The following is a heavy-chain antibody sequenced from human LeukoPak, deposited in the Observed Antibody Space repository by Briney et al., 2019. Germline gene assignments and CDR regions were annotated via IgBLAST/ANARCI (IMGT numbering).Heavy chain of an antibody. V-gene: IGHV5-51*01. CDR3: ARLVDTAMATPYYFDY. Sequence: GESLKISCKGSGFSVINYWIGWVRQMPGKGLECLGVIYPGDSDTRYSPSFQGQVTISADKSISTAYLQWSSLKASDTAMYYCARLVDTAMATPYYFDYWGQGTLVTVSS. CDR1: GFSVINYW. D-gene: IGHD5-18*01. J-gene: IGHJ4*02. CDR2: IYPGDSDT.